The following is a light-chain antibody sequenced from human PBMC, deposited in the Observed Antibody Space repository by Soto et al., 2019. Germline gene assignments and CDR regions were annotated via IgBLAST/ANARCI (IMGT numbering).Light chain of an antibody. CDR3: QSYDCSLGGYV. CDR1: SSNIGAGYD. Sequence: QSVLTQPPSVSGAPGQRVTISCTGSSSNIGAGYDVHWYQQLPGTAPKLLIYGNTNRPSGVPDRFSGSKSGTSASLAITGLQVEDEADYYCQSYDCSLGGYVFGTGTKLTVL. V-gene: IGLV1-40*01. J-gene: IGLJ1*01. CDR2: GNT.